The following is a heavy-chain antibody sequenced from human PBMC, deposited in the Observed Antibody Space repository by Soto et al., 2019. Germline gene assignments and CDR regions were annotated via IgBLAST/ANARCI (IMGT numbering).Heavy chain of an antibody. CDR1: GFTFSSYA. CDR3: AKWHTYNYDSRALSGFDC. V-gene: IGHV3-23*01. Sequence: ELQLLESGGGLVQPGGSLRLSCAASGFTFSSYAMTWVRQAPGKGLEWVSAISGGGTTYYADSVTGRFTISRDNSKSTLYLQMNSLRAEDTAAYYCAKWHTYNYDSRALSGFDCWGQGTQVTVSS. CDR2: ISGGGTT. D-gene: IGHD3-22*01. J-gene: IGHJ4*02.